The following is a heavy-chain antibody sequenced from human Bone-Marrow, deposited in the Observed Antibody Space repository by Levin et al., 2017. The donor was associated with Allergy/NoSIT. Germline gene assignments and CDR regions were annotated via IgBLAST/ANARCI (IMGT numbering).Heavy chain of an antibody. Sequence: GESLKISCAASGFIFSRYEMNWVRQVPGKGLDWVAYISTSGSAIYYADSVKGRFTISRDNAKNSLYLQMNSLTVEDAAIYYCARDGAIFGGDNFFDYWGQGTPVTVSS. J-gene: IGHJ4*02. CDR1: GFIFSRYE. V-gene: IGHV3-48*03. CDR2: ISTSGSAI. CDR3: ARDGAIFGGDNFFDY. D-gene: IGHD3-3*01.